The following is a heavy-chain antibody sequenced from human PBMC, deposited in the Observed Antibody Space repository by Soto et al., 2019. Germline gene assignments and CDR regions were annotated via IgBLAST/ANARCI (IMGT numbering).Heavy chain of an antibody. J-gene: IGHJ5*02. CDR3: AKDNPGRYGDYESTWFEP. V-gene: IGHV3-23*01. Sequence: GSLRLSCEASNFSFSTYAMGWVRQAPGQWLEWVSSISASASSTTYSDAAKGRFTISRDSSKNTLYLQLASLRADDTAFYFCAKDNPGRYGDYESTWFEPWGQGTLVTVSS. CDR1: NFSFSTYA. CDR2: ISASASST. D-gene: IGHD4-17*01.